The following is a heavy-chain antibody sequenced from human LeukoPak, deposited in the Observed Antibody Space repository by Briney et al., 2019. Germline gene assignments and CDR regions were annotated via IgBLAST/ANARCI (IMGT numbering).Heavy chain of an antibody. CDR2: IYSGGTT. CDR1: GFTVSTNC. CDR3: ARVDTVMAYYFDL. Sequence: GGSLRLSCAASGFTVSTNCMTWVRQAPGKGLEWVLTIYSGGTTYYADSVMGRFTISRHNSRNTLYLQMNSLRAEDTAVYYCARVDTVMAYYFDLWGQGTLVTVSS. J-gene: IGHJ4*02. V-gene: IGHV3-53*04. D-gene: IGHD5-18*01.